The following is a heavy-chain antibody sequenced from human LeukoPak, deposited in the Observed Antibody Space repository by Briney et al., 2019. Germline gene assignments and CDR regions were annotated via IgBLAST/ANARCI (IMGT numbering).Heavy chain of an antibody. CDR1: GDSLTSGSRY. CDR3: ARCMSELDYGDYAYYYHMDV. CDR2: FYSSTRT. Sequence: PSQTLTLTCTVSGDSLTSGSRYWSWIRQPAGKGLEWIGHFYSSTRTTYNPSLESRVTISGDTAKNQFSLKLDSVTAADTAVYFCARCMSELDYGDYAYYYHMDVWGKGTTVTVSS. D-gene: IGHD4-17*01. J-gene: IGHJ6*04. V-gene: IGHV4-61*09.